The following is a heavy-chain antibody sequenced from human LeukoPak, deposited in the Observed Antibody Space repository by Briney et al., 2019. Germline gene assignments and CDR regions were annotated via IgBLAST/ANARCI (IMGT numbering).Heavy chain of an antibody. Sequence: GGSLRLSCAASGFTVSSNYMSWVRQAPGKGLEWVSVIYSGGSTYYADSVKGRFTISRDNSKNTLYLQMNSLRAEDTAVYYCAKGNYGSFYFDYWGQGTLVTVSS. J-gene: IGHJ4*02. CDR3: AKGNYGSFYFDY. CDR2: IYSGGST. V-gene: IGHV3-53*05. D-gene: IGHD6-6*01. CDR1: GFTVSSNY.